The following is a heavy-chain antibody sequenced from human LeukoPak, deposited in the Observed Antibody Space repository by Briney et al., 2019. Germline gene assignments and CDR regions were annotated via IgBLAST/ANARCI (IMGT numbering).Heavy chain of an antibody. CDR2: IYYSGST. CDR1: GGSISSYY. D-gene: IGHD6-19*01. Sequence: SETLSLTCTVSGGSISSYYWSWIRQPPGKGLEWIAYIYYSGSTNYNPSLKSRVTMSVDTSKNQFSLKLSSVTAADTAVYYCARHARERIAVAGDYYYYHMDVWGRGTSVTVSS. J-gene: IGHJ6*03. V-gene: IGHV4-59*08. CDR3: ARHARERIAVAGDYYYYHMDV.